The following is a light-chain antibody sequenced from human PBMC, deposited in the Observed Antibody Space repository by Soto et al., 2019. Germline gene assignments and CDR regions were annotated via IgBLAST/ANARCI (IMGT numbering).Light chain of an antibody. Sequence: IQMTQSPSTLSASVGDTVTITCRASHTISRWMAWYQHKPGKAPKLLIYKASSLESGVPSRCSGSGSGTEFTLTISSLQPDDFATYYCQQYNSGFGQGTKVEVK. CDR2: KAS. V-gene: IGKV1-5*03. J-gene: IGKJ1*01. CDR3: QQYNSG. CDR1: HTISRW.